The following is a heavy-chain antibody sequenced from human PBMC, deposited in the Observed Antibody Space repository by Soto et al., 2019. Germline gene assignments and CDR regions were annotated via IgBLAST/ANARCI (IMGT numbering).Heavy chain of an antibody. J-gene: IGHJ4*02. D-gene: IGHD6-13*01. CDR2: IHYSGST. Sequence: SETLSLTCTVSGASISSSSYYWAWIRQPPGKGLEWIGSIHYSGSTYYNPSLKSRLTMSVDTSKNQFSLKLTSVTAADTAVYFCARPSTAGTYTEFDYWGQGALVTVSS. CDR1: GASISSSSYY. CDR3: ARPSTAGTYTEFDY. V-gene: IGHV4-39*01.